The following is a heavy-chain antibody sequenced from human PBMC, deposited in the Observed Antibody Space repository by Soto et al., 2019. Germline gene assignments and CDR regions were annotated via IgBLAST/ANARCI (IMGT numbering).Heavy chain of an antibody. V-gene: IGHV1-69*02. CDR3: ASGGHCDNNVCHRPANS. CDR2: IIPFYGIT. J-gene: IGHJ5*01. Sequence: QAQLVQSGVEVKKPGSSVKVSCKPSGGSFSSHIINWVRQAPGQGLEWMGRIIPFYGITNYAQKFQDRVSITADRTTGTAYLEVSGLRSEDTAIYYCASGGHCDNNVCHRPANSWGHGTLLTVSS. D-gene: IGHD2-8*01. CDR1: GGSFSSHI.